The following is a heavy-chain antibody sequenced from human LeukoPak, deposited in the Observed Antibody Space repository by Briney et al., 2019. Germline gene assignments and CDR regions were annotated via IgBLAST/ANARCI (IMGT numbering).Heavy chain of an antibody. V-gene: IGHV4-34*01. CDR3: ARDSGGYNWFDP. Sequence: PSETLSLTCAVYGGSFSDYYWSWIRQPPGKGLEWIGAINHSGSTNYNPSLKSRVTISVDTSKNQFSLKLSSVTAADTAVYYCARDSGGYNWFDPWGQGTLVTVSS. CDR1: GGSFSDYY. CDR2: INHSGST. J-gene: IGHJ5*02. D-gene: IGHD3-16*01.